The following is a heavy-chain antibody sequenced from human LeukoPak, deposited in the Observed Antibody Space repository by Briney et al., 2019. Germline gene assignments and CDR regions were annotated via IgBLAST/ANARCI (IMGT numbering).Heavy chain of an antibody. Sequence: GGSLRLSCAASEFTISRYWVHWVRQAPGKGLVWVSNINNDGSITTYADSVKGRFTISRDNVKNTLFLQMNSLGAEDTALYYCARGWNTTPRSGFDIWGLGTMVTVSS. J-gene: IGHJ3*02. V-gene: IGHV3-74*01. D-gene: IGHD1/OR15-1a*01. CDR2: INNDGSIT. CDR1: EFTISRYW. CDR3: ARGWNTTPRSGFDI.